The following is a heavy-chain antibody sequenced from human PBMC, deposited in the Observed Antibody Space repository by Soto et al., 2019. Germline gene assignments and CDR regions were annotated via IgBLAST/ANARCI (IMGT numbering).Heavy chain of an antibody. CDR2: TRNKARSYTT. J-gene: IGHJ4*02. CDR3: VRVRGGGTYHFDY. Sequence: PGGSLRLSCAASGFTFSDHYMDWVRQAPGKGLEWVGRTRNKARSYTTEYAASVNGRFTISKNSLYLQMNSLKTDDTAVYYCVRVRGGGTYHFDYWGQGTLVTVSS. V-gene: IGHV3-72*01. CDR1: GFTFSDHY. D-gene: IGHD3-10*01.